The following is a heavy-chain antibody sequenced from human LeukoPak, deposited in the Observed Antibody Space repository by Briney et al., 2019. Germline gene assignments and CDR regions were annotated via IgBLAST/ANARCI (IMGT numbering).Heavy chain of an antibody. V-gene: IGHV4-34*01. Sequence: SETLSLTCAVYGGSFSGYYWSWIRQPPGKGLEWIGEINHSESTNYNPSPKGRVTMSVDTSKNQFSLKLSSVTAADTAVYYCARRNMVRGVYDLFFDYWGQGTLVTVSS. CDR1: GGSFSGYY. J-gene: IGHJ4*02. CDR2: INHSEST. D-gene: IGHD3-10*01. CDR3: ARRNMVRGVYDLFFDY.